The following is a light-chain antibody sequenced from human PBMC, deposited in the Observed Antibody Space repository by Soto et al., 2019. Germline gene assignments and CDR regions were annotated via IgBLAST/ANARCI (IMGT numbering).Light chain of an antibody. CDR2: DTS. CDR1: QSVGGS. CDR3: QHRRDWPLS. J-gene: IGKJ4*01. V-gene: IGKV3-11*01. Sequence: IVLTQSPATLSLSPGDRATLSCRASQSVGGSLAWYQQKPGQAPRLVIYDTSKRATGIPARFSGSGSGTDFTLTISGLEPEDFAVYYCQHRRDWPLSFGGGTKVEIK.